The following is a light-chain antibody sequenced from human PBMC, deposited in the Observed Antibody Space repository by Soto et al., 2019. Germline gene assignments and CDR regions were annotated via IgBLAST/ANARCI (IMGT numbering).Light chain of an antibody. V-gene: IGLV2-14*01. CDR3: ISYTVSRSYV. J-gene: IGLJ1*01. Sequence: QSVLTQPASVSGSPGQSVTISCTGTSSDIGAYKYVSWYQHHPGKSPRLLIYEVSNRPSGVSNRFSASKSGNTASLTVSGLQAEDEADYYCISYTVSRSYVFGPGTKVTVL. CDR2: EVS. CDR1: SSDIGAYKY.